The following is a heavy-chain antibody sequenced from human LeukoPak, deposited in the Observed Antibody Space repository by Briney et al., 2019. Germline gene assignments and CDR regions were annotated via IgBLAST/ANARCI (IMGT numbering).Heavy chain of an antibody. CDR2: ISGSGGST. Sequence: GGTLRLSCAASGFTFSSYGMSWVRQAPGKGLEWVSAISGSGGSTYYADSVKGRFTISRDNSKNTLYLQMDSLRAEDTAVYYCAKDIDANPYYYDSDSDYWGQGSLVTVSS. J-gene: IGHJ4*02. D-gene: IGHD3-22*01. V-gene: IGHV3-23*01. CDR1: GFTFSSYG. CDR3: AKDIDANPYYYDSDSDY.